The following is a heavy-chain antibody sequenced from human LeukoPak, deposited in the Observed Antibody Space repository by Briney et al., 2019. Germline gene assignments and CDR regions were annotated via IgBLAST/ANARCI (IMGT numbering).Heavy chain of an antibody. Sequence: GGSLRLSCVGSGFSFGTYEMGWVRQAPGKGLEWISYIGHDGATTYYADSVKGRFTVSRDNAKNSLYLQMNSLRAEDMALYYCAKDGRPDYYDSSGYYPYYFDYWGQGTLVTVSS. CDR3: AKDGRPDYYDSSGYYPYYFDY. D-gene: IGHD3-22*01. CDR2: IGHDGATT. J-gene: IGHJ4*02. V-gene: IGHV3-11*01. CDR1: GFSFGTYE.